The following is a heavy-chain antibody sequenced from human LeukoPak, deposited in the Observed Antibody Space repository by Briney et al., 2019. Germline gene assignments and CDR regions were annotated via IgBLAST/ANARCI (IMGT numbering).Heavy chain of an antibody. CDR1: GFTFSSYA. D-gene: IGHD3-9*01. CDR3: AKVRDDILTGYYDY. V-gene: IGHV3-23*01. CDR2: ISGSGGGT. J-gene: IGHJ4*02. Sequence: GGSLRLSCAASGFTFSSYAMSWVRQAPGKGLEWVSAISGSGGGTYYADSVKGRFTISRDNSKNTLYLQMNSLRAEDTAVYYCAKVRDDILTGYYDYWGQGTLVTVSS.